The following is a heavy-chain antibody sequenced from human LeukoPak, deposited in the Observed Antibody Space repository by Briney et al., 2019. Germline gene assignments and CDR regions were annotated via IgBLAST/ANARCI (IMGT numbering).Heavy chain of an antibody. CDR1: GFTFNTYS. D-gene: IGHD3-22*01. CDR2: IDDSGSTI. CDR3: AKERSDSNDYYNFDY. V-gene: IGHV3-48*01. J-gene: IGHJ4*02. Sequence: PGGSLRLSCAASGFTFNTYSMNWVRQAPGKGLEWVSYIDDSGSTIYYADSVKGRFTISRDNSKNTLYLQMNSLRAEDTAMYYCAKERSDSNDYYNFDYWGQGTLVTVSS.